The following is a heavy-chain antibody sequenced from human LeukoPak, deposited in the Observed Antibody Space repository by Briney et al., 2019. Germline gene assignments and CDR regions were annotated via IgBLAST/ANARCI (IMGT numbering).Heavy chain of an antibody. D-gene: IGHD3-22*01. CDR1: GFTFSDYW. Sequence: GGSLRLSCAASGFTFSDYWMHWVRQAPGKGLVWVSHINADEDRAAYADPVKGRFTISRDNARNTLYLQMNSLRAEDTAVYYCARDKGDYDSSGSLFVFGGQGTLVTVSS. CDR3: ARDKGDYDSSGSLFVF. CDR2: INADEDRA. J-gene: IGHJ4*02. V-gene: IGHV3-74*01.